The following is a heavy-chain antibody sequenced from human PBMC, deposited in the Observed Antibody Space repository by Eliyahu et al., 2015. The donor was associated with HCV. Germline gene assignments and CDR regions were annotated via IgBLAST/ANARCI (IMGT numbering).Heavy chain of an antibody. CDR2: INPNNGGT. Sequence: QVQLVQSGAEVKEPGASVKVSCRASGXTFTGYYVHWVRQAPGQGLEWMGWINPNNGGTNFGQKFRGRVTMTRDTSISTAYMELSSLRSDDTAAYYCARDAYSSSANDAFDIWGQGTLVTVSP. CDR1: GXTFTGYY. J-gene: IGHJ3*02. D-gene: IGHD6-6*01. V-gene: IGHV1-2*02. CDR3: ARDAYSSSANDAFDI.